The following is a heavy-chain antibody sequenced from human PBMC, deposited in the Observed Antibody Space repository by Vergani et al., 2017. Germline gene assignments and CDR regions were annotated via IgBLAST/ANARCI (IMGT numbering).Heavy chain of an antibody. CDR1: GVSVTDYN. CDR3: TTDLGYYDSSGYYYVNWAEYFQH. D-gene: IGHD3-22*01. V-gene: IGHV3-15*07. CDR2: IKSKTDGGTT. Sequence: AQLQESGPGLVKPSETLSLTCHVFGVSVTDYNCNWIRQAPGKGLEWVGRIKSKTDGGTTDYAAPVKGRFTISRDDSKNTLYLQMNSLKTEDTAVYYCTTDLGYYDSSGYYYVNWAEYFQHWGQGTLVTVSS. J-gene: IGHJ1*01.